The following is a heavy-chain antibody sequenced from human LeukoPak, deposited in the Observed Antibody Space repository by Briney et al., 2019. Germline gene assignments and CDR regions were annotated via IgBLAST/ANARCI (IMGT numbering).Heavy chain of an antibody. V-gene: IGHV6-1*01. D-gene: IGHD5-18*01. CDR1: GDSVSSNSAA. CDR2: TYYRSKWYN. J-gene: IGHJ5*02. CDR3: ARGCIQLWLLYPSYNWFDP. Sequence: SQTLSLTCAISGDSVSSNSAAWNWIRQSPSRGLEWLGRTYYRSKWYNDYAVSVKSRITLNPDTSKNQFSLQLHSVTPEDTAVYYCARGCIQLWLLYPSYNWFDPWGQGTLVTVSS.